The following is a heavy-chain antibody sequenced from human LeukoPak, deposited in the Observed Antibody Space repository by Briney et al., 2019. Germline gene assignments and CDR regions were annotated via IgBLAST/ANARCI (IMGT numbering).Heavy chain of an antibody. CDR1: GFTVSTNY. J-gene: IGHJ4*02. Sequence: PGGSLRLSCAASGFTVSTNYISWVRQAPGKGLEWVSVIHSGGSTYYADSVKGRFTISTDDSKNTLYLQMNSLRTEDTALYYYVRGRWLGQGDYWGQGTRVTVSS. CDR2: IHSGGST. CDR3: VRGRWLGQGDY. D-gene: IGHD6-19*01. V-gene: IGHV3-66*01.